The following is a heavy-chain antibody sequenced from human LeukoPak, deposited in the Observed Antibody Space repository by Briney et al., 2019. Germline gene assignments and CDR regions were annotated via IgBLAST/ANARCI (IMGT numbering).Heavy chain of an antibody. J-gene: IGHJ4*02. CDR2: ISGSGGDT. V-gene: IGHV3-23*01. Sequence: GGSLRLSCAASGFTFSSYAMSWVRQAPGKGLEWVSAISGSGGDTYYADSVRGRFTISRDDSKNTLYLQMDSLRAEDTAVYYCARDDYGDSGPLFDYWGQGTLVTVSS. CDR1: GFTFSSYA. D-gene: IGHD4-17*01. CDR3: ARDDYGDSGPLFDY.